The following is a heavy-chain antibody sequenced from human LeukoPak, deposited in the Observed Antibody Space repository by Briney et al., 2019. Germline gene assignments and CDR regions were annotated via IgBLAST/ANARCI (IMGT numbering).Heavy chain of an antibody. J-gene: IGHJ4*02. CDR2: ISGSGVST. D-gene: IGHD3-22*01. Sequence: QPGGSLRLSCAASGFTFSSHWMHWVRQAPGKGLEWVSAISGSGVSTYYADSVKGRFTISRDTSNNTLYLQMNSLRAEDTAVYYCARVYYYDSSGLDNWGQGTLVTVSS. CDR3: ARVYYYDSSGLDN. CDR1: GFTFSSHW. V-gene: IGHV3-23*01.